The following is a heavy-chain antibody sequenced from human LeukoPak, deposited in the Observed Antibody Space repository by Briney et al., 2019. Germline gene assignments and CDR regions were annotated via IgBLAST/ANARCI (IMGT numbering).Heavy chain of an antibody. CDR1: GFTFSSYG. D-gene: IGHD1-26*01. V-gene: IGHV3-33*01. CDR3: ARVDDVGATQRSFDY. CDR2: IWYDGSNK. Sequence: GGSLRLSYAASGFTFSSYGMHWVRQAPGKGLEWVAVIWYDGSNKYYADSVKGRFTISRDNSKNTLYLQMNSLRAEDTAVYYCARVDDVGATQRSFDYWGQGTLVTVSS. J-gene: IGHJ4*02.